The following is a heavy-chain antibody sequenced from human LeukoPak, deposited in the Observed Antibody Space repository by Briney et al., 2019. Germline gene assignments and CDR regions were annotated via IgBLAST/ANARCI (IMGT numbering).Heavy chain of an antibody. CDR2: IYYSGST. CDR1: GGSISSYY. Sequence: PSETLSLTCTVSGGSISSYYWSWIRQPPGKGLEWIGYIYYSGSTNYNPSLKRRVTISVDTSKNQFSLKLSSVTAADTAVYYCARDSPVTTDYYGMDVWGQGTTVTVSS. J-gene: IGHJ6*02. D-gene: IGHD4-17*01. CDR3: ARDSPVTTDYYGMDV. V-gene: IGHV4-59*01.